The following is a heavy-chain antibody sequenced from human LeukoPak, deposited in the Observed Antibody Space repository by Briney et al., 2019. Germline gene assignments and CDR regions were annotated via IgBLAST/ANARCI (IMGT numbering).Heavy chain of an antibody. Sequence: ASVKVSCKASGYTFTGYYIHWVRQAPGQGLGWMGWINPNSGGTNYAQKFQGRVTMTRDTSISTAYMELSRLRSDDTAVYYCARGHYYDSSGNFDYWGQGTLVTVSS. CDR2: INPNSGGT. V-gene: IGHV1-2*02. J-gene: IGHJ4*02. CDR1: GYTFTGYY. D-gene: IGHD3-22*01. CDR3: ARGHYYDSSGNFDY.